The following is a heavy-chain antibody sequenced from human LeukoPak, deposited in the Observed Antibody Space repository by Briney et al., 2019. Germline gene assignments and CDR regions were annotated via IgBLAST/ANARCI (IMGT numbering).Heavy chain of an antibody. CDR2: INHSGST. D-gene: IGHD3-22*01. Sequence: SETLSLTCAVYGGSFSGYYWSWIRQPPGKGLEWIGEINHSGSTNYNPSFKSRVTKSVDTSKNQFSLKLSSVTAADTAVYYCARHSSITMIVVGHFDYWGQGTLVTVSS. CDR3: ARHSSITMIVVGHFDY. CDR1: GGSFSGYY. V-gene: IGHV4-34*01. J-gene: IGHJ4*02.